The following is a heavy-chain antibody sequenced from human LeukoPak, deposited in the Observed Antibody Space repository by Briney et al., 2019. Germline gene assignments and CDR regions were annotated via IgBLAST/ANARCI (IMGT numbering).Heavy chain of an antibody. CDR3: VRDDSSHFDY. J-gene: IGHJ4*02. CDR2: INRDGSST. D-gene: IGHD6-13*01. CDR1: GFTFRSYW. V-gene: IGHV3-74*01. Sequence: GGSLRLSCAASGFTFRSYWMHWVRQAPGKGLVWVSRINRDGSSTNYADSVKGRFTISRDNAKDTLYLQMNSPRAEDTAVYYCVRDDSSHFDYWGQGALVTVSS.